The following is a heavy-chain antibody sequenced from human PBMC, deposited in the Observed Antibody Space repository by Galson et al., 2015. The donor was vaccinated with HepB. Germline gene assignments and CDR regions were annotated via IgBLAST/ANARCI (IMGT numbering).Heavy chain of an antibody. Sequence: SLRLSCAVSGFTFSYYAMAWVRQAPGKGLEWISAITPSGDNTYSADSMKGRFFISRDNSQNTLFLQMNSLRAEDTGLYFCAKGYGLFDSWGHGILVTVSS. CDR3: AKGYGLFDS. CDR2: ITPSGDNT. V-gene: IGHV3-23*01. J-gene: IGHJ5*01. D-gene: IGHD5-18*01. CDR1: GFTFSYYA.